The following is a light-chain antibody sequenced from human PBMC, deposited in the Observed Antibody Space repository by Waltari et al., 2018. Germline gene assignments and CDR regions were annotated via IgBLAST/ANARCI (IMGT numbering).Light chain of an antibody. CDR3: QHYVRLPAT. J-gene: IGKJ1*01. V-gene: IGKV3-20*01. CDR2: VVS. CDR1: QSVRGS. Sequence: EIVLTQSPGTLSLSPGERATLSFRASQSVRGSLAWYQKKAGQAPRLLIYVVSSRATGIPERCSGSGSGTDFSLTISRLEPEDFAVYYCQHYVRLPATFGQGTKVEIK.